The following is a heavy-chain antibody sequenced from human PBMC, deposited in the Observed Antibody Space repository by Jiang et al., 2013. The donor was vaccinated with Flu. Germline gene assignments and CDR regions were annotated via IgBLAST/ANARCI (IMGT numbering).Heavy chain of an antibody. D-gene: IGHD1-20*01. V-gene: IGHV3-23*01. CDR3: AKDMGNNWNLSGFDY. CDR2: INNSGGRT. CDR1: GFTFSTYA. J-gene: IGHJ4*02. Sequence: QLLESGGGLVQPGGSLRLSCAASGFTFSTYAMTWVRQAPGKGLEWVSTINNSGGRTYYVDSVKGRFTISRDNSKNTLYLQMNSLRAEDTAAYYCAKDMGNNWNLSGFDYWGQGTLVTVSS.